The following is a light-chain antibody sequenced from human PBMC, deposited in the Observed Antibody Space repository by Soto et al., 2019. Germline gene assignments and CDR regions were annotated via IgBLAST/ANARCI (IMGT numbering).Light chain of an antibody. CDR1: QSISRY. J-gene: IGKJ1*01. CDR3: QQYSNWPRT. Sequence: EIVLTQSPATLSLSPGETATLSCRASQSISRYLAWYQQKPGQAPRLLIYDASIRATGIPARFRGGGSETDFTLTISSLAPEDFAIYYCQQYSNWPRTFGQGTRVEIK. CDR2: DAS. V-gene: IGKV3-11*01.